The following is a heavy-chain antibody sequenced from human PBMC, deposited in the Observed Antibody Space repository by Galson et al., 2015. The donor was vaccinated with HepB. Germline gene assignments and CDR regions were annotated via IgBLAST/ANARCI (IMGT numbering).Heavy chain of an antibody. CDR1: GFTFRYYS. V-gene: IGHV3-48*01. CDR2: ISSTSDTI. CDR3: AREAGGSYYLQY. Sequence: SLRLSCAASGFTFRYYSMNWVRQAPGKGLEWVSYISSTSDTIYYADSVKGRFTISRDTAKNSLYLQMNSLRAEDTAVYYCAREAGGSYYLQYWGRGTLVTVSS. D-gene: IGHD1-26*01. J-gene: IGHJ4*02.